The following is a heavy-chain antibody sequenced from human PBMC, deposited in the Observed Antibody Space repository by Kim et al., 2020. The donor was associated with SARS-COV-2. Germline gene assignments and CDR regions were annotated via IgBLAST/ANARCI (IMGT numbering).Heavy chain of an antibody. CDR2: ISSSSSYI. CDR3: ARHKTYCSSTSCYSGFHYYYGMDV. J-gene: IGHJ6*02. CDR1: GFTFSSYS. Sequence: GGSLRLSCAASGFTFSSYSMNWVRQAPGKGLEWVSSISSSSSYIYYADSVKGRFTISRDNAKNSLYLQMNSLRAEDTAVYYCARHKTYCSSTSCYSGFHYYYGMDVWGQGTTVTVSS. V-gene: IGHV3-21*04. D-gene: IGHD2-2*01.